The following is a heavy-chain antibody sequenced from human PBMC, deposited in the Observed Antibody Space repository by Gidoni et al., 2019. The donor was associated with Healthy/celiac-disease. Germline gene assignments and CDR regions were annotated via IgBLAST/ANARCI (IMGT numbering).Heavy chain of an antibody. D-gene: IGHD4-17*01. CDR2: ISGSGGST. V-gene: IGHV3-23*01. J-gene: IGHJ4*02. CDR1: GFTFSSYA. Sequence: EVQLLESGGGLVQPGGSLRLSCAASGFTFSSYAMSWVRQAPGKGLEWVSAISGSGGSTYYAESVKGRFTISRDNSKNTLYLQMNSLRAEDTAVYYCAKSTYGDYVRRFDYWGQGTLVTVSA. CDR3: AKSTYGDYVRRFDY.